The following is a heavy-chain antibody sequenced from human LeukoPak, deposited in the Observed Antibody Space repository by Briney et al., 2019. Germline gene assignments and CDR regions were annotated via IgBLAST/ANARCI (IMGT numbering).Heavy chain of an antibody. V-gene: IGHV4-59*08. J-gene: IGHJ6*03. CDR2: IYRSGST. CDR3: AKVGKYYYDTSGYSQEWEYFYYYMDV. Sequence: SETLSLTCTVSGGSISSYYWSWIRQPPGKGLEWIGSIYRSGSTNYNPSLKSRVTISVDTSKNQFSLKVSSVTAADTAVYYCAKVGKYYYDTSGYSQEWEYFYYYMDVWGKGTTVTVSS. CDR1: GGSISSYY. D-gene: IGHD3-22*01.